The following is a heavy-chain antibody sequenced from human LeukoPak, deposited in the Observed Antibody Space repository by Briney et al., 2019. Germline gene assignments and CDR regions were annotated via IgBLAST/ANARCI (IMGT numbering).Heavy chain of an antibody. Sequence: GGSLRLSCAASGFTFSSNHMSWVRQAPGKGLGWVSAITSDDTTYYADSVKGRFTISRDNSKSTLYLQMSSLRAEDTAIYYCVKEWRSAWFTLGFGPWGQGTLVTVSS. CDR1: GFTFSSNH. D-gene: IGHD6-19*01. J-gene: IGHJ5*02. CDR2: ITSDDTT. V-gene: IGHV3-23*01. CDR3: VKEWRSAWFTLGFGP.